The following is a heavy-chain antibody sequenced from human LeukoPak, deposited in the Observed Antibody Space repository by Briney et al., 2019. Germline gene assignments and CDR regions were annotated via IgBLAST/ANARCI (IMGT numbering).Heavy chain of an antibody. CDR2: IYYSGST. V-gene: IGHV4-59*08. Sequence: SETLSLTCTVSGGSISSYYWSWIRQPPGKGLEWIGYIYYSGSTYYNPSLKSRVTISVDTSKNQFSLKLSSVTAADTAVYYCASGVGYCSSTSCYFGAFDIWGQGTMVTVSS. CDR3: ASGVGYCSSTSCYFGAFDI. CDR1: GGSISSYY. J-gene: IGHJ3*02. D-gene: IGHD2-2*01.